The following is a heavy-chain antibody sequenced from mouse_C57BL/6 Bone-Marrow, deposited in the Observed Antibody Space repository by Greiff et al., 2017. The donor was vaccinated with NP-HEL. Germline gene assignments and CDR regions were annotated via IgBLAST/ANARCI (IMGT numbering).Heavy chain of an antibody. J-gene: IGHJ1*03. CDR1: GYTFTSYW. CDR3: ARRGDGYYGSSPDWYFDV. CDR2: IDPSDSYT. V-gene: IGHV1-59*01. Sequence: QVQLQQPGAELVRPGTSVKLSCKASGYTFTSYWMHWVKPRPGQGLEWIGVIDPSDSYTNYNQKFKGKATLTVDTSSSTAYMQLSSLTSEDSAVYYCARRGDGYYGSSPDWYFDVWGTGTTVTVSS. D-gene: IGHD1-1*01.